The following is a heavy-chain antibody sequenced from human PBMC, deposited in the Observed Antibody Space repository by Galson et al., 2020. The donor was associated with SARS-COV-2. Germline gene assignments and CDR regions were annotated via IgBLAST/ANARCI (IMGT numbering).Heavy chain of an antibody. D-gene: IGHD2-15*01. CDR1: GYTFTDYD. CDR3: ARVPLLGDCSASGGGCYRFDY. J-gene: IGHJ4*01. CDR2: MNPNSGNT. V-gene: IGHV1-8*01. Sequence: ASVKVSCKASGYTFTDYDINWVRQAAGQGLEWMGWMNPNSGNTGYAQKFQGRVTMTRNSAISTAYMELSSLRYDDTAMYFCARVPLLGDCSASGGGCYRFDYWGHGSLVTFSS.